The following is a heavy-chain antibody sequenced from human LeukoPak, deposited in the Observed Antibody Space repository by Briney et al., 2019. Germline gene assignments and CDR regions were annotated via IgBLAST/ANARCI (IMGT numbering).Heavy chain of an antibody. Sequence: GGSLRLSCASSGFIVSNNYMNWVRQAPGKGLEWVSIIYSGGGTYYADSVKGRFTISRDNSKNTLYLQMNSLRADDTAVYYCARGCYYERSGYCPFDYWGPGTLVTVSS. CDR3: ARGCYYERSGYCPFDY. CDR1: GFIVSNNY. J-gene: IGHJ4*02. D-gene: IGHD3-22*01. CDR2: IYSGGGT. V-gene: IGHV3-53*01.